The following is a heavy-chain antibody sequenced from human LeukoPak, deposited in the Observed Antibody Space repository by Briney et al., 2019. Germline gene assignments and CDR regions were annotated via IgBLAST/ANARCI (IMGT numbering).Heavy chain of an antibody. Sequence: PGGSLRLSCAASGFTFSSFGMHWVRQAPGKGLEWVAVIWYDGSNLYYADSVKGRFTISRDNSKNTLYLQMNSLRAEDTAVYYCAKTQTYYFDSGSNYFDYWGQGTLVTVSS. J-gene: IGHJ4*02. CDR1: GFTFSSFG. D-gene: IGHD3-10*01. CDR3: AKTQTYYFDSGSNYFDY. CDR2: IWYDGSNL. V-gene: IGHV3-33*06.